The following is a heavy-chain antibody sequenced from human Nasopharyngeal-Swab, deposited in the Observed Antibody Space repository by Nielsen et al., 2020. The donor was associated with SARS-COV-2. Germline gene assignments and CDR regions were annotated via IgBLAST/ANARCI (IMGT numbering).Heavy chain of an antibody. J-gene: IGHJ4*02. CDR2: INHSRST. V-gene: IGHV4-34*01. CDR1: GGSFSGYY. CDR3: AREGVVTAIPHDS. Sequence: SQTLSLTCAVYGGSFSGYYWSWIRQPPGKGLEWIGEINHSRSTNYNPSLKSRVTISVDTSKNQFSLKLTSVTAADTAVYYCAREGVVTAIPHDSWGQGTLVTVSS. D-gene: IGHD2-21*02.